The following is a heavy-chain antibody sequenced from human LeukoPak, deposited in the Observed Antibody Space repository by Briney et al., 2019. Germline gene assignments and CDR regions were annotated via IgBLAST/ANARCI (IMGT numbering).Heavy chain of an antibody. CDR3: ARVPDSGVVVPAAAFDY. CDR1: GYTFTGYY. D-gene: IGHD2-2*01. Sequence: ASVKVSCKASGYTFTGYYMHWVRQAPGQGLEWMGWINPNSGGTNYAQKLQGRVTMTTDTSTSTAYMELRSLRSDDTAVYYCARVPDSGVVVPAAAFDYWGQGTLVTVSS. J-gene: IGHJ4*02. V-gene: IGHV1-2*02. CDR2: INPNSGGT.